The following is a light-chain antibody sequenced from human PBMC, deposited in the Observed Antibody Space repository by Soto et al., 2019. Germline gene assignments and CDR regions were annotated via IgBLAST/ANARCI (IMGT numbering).Light chain of an antibody. Sequence: EIVMTQSPATLSVSPGERAALSCRASQGVSSNLAWYQQKPGQPPRLLIYAASTRATGVPGRFSGSGSGTEFTLTISSLQSEDFAVYFCQQYDNWPKTFGQGTKVEVK. J-gene: IGKJ1*01. CDR3: QQYDNWPKT. CDR1: QGVSSN. CDR2: AAS. V-gene: IGKV3-15*01.